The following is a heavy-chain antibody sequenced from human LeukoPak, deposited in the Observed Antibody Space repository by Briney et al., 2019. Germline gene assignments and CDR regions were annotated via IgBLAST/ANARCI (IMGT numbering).Heavy chain of an antibody. D-gene: IGHD5-12*01. V-gene: IGHV4-39*01. CDR3: ASTRGYSGYVDAYDI. Sequence: PSETLSLTCTVSGGSMSRGSSYWGWVRHPPGEGLEWIGSIYYSGRTYYNVSLKSRVPISADTSKNQFSLKLSSVTAADAAVYYCASTRGYSGYVDAYDIWGQGTMVTVFS. CDR2: IYYSGRT. CDR1: GGSMSRGSSY. J-gene: IGHJ3*02.